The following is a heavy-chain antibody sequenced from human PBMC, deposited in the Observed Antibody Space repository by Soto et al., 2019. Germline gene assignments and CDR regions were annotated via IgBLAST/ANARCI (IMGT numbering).Heavy chain of an antibody. V-gene: IGHV4-59*08. CDR1: GGSISSYY. CDR2: IYYSGST. CDR3: AIWHGSGTSFGY. Sequence: QVQLQESGPGLVKPSETLSLTCTATGGSISSYYWSWIRQPPGKGLEWIGYIYYSGSTNYNPSLNSRVTMSVDTSKNQFSLQLSSVTAADTAVYYCAIWHGSGTSFGYWGQGTLVTVSS. J-gene: IGHJ4*02. D-gene: IGHD3-10*01.